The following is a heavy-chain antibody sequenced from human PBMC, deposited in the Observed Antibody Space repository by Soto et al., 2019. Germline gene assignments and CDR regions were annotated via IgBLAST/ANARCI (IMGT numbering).Heavy chain of an antibody. CDR2: ISAYNGNT. CDR1: GYTFTSYG. D-gene: IGHD2-21*02. CDR3: ARDSGGDYAFDI. V-gene: IGHV1-18*01. Sequence: ASVKVSCKASGYTFTSYGISWLLQAPGQGLEWMGWISAYNGNTNYAQKLQGRVTMTTDTSTSTAYMELRSLRSDDTAVYYCARDSGGDYAFDIWGQGAMVTVSS. J-gene: IGHJ3*02.